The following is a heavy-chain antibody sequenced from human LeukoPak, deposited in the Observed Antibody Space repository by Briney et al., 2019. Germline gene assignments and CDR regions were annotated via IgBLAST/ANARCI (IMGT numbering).Heavy chain of an antibody. V-gene: IGHV3-11*01. CDR2: ISSSGSTI. J-gene: IGHJ4*02. CDR3: ARDADSIAAALGATDY. Sequence: GGSLRLSCAASGFTFSDYYMSWIRQAPGKGLEWVSYISSSGSTIYYADSVKGRFTISRDNAKNSLYLQMNSLRAEDTAVYYCARDADSIAAALGATDYWGQGTLVTVSS. CDR1: GFTFSDYY. D-gene: IGHD6-13*01.